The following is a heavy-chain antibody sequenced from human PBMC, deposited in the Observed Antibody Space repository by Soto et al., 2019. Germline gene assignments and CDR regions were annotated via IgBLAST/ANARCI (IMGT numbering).Heavy chain of an antibody. D-gene: IGHD3-22*01. Sequence: GESLKISCAASGFIFSNAWLSWVRQAPGKGLEWVGRNKSKTDGGTTDYAAPVKGRFTISREDSKNTLYLQMNSLKTEDTAVYYCTTDGDSSGYCFDYWGQGTLVTVSS. V-gene: IGHV3-15*01. CDR2: NKSKTDGGTT. CDR1: GFIFSNAW. CDR3: TTDGDSSGYCFDY. J-gene: IGHJ4*02.